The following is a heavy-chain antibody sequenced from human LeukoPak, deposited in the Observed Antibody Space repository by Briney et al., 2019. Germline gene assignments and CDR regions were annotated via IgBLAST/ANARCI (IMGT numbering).Heavy chain of an antibody. J-gene: IGHJ4*02. CDR3: ARGYCSGGSCPFDY. Sequence: SETLSLTCTVSGGSISSSSYYWGWIRQPPGKGLEWIGSIYYSGSTYYNPSLKSRVTISVDRSKNQFSLKLSSVTAADTAVYYCARGYCSGGSCPFDYWGQGTLVTVSS. CDR1: GGSISSSSYY. D-gene: IGHD2-15*01. CDR2: IYYSGST. V-gene: IGHV4-39*07.